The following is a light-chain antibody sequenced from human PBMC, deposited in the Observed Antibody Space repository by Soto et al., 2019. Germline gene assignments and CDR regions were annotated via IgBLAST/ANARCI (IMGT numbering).Light chain of an antibody. CDR2: DAY. Sequence: EIVLTQSPATLSLSPGERATLSCRASQSVNNYLAWYKQKPGQAPRLLIYDAYNTATGTTARFSGSGSGTDFTLIISSLEREDFAVYYCQQRSIWPPYTFGLGTKLEIK. J-gene: IGKJ2*01. CDR1: QSVNNY. CDR3: QQRSIWPPYT. V-gene: IGKV3-11*01.